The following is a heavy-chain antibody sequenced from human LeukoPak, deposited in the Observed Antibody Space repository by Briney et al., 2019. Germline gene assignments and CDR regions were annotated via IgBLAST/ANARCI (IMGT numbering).Heavy chain of an antibody. CDR1: GFIFSNYD. Sequence: GGSLRLSCEVSGFIFSNYDMHWVRQAPGKGLEWVALIWYDGRTKFHADSVRGRFTISRDNSANTLYLQMSSLRVEDTAVYYCAREWGRIAVAGGPGYWGQGALVTVSS. J-gene: IGHJ4*02. V-gene: IGHV3-33*01. CDR3: AREWGRIAVAGGPGY. D-gene: IGHD6-19*01. CDR2: IWYDGRTK.